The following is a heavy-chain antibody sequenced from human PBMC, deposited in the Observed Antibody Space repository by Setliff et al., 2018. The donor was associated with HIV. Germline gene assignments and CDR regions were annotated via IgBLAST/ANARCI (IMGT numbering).Heavy chain of an antibody. V-gene: IGHV1-8*01. Sequence: SVKVSCKASGYTFTSYDINWVRQATGQGLEWMGWMNPNSGNTGYAQKFQGRVTMTRNTSISTAYMELSSLRSEDTAVYYCAVLDALRYFDWLSGGDAFDIWGQGTMVTVSS. CDR1: GYTFTSYD. D-gene: IGHD3-9*01. CDR2: MNPNSGNT. CDR3: AVLDALRYFDWLSGGDAFDI. J-gene: IGHJ3*02.